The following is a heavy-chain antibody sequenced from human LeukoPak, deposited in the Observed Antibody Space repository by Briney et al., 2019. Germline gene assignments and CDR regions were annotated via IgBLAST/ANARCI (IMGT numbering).Heavy chain of an antibody. V-gene: IGHV1-18*01. D-gene: IGHD3-9*01. Sequence: ASVKVSCKASGYTFTSYGISWVRQAPGQGLEWMGWISAYNGNTNYAQKLQGRVTMTTDTSTSTAYMELRSLRSDDTAVYYCARGSSSDWDGRYWYFDFWGRGTLVTVSS. J-gene: IGHJ2*01. CDR1: GYTFTSYG. CDR2: ISAYNGNT. CDR3: ARGSSSDWDGRYWYFDF.